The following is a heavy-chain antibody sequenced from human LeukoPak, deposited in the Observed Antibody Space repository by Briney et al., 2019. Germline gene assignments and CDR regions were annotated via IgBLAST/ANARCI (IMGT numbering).Heavy chain of an antibody. Sequence: GGSLRLPCAASGFSLRNYGVNWVRQAPGKGLEWVSGLTGSSATAYHAGSVKGRFTTSRDDSKNTVYLQMSSLRVDDTAIYYCAKSGASPLYHMDVWGKGATVTVSS. CDR1: GFSLRNYG. D-gene: IGHD1-26*01. V-gene: IGHV3-23*01. CDR2: LTGSSATA. J-gene: IGHJ6*03. CDR3: AKSGASPLYHMDV.